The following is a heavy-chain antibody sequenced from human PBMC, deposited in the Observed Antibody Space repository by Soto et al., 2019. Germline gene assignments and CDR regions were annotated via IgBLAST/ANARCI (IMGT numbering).Heavy chain of an antibody. CDR1: GFTFSNYA. V-gene: IGHV3-7*01. CDR3: ARGEAFSSSGWYSSY. Sequence: RGSLRLSCVASGFTFSNYALHWVRQAPGKGLEWVANIKQDGSEKYYVDSVKGRFTISRDNAKNSLYLQMNSLRAEDTAVYYCARGEAFSSSGWYSSYWGQGTLVTVSS. J-gene: IGHJ4*02. D-gene: IGHD6-19*01. CDR2: IKQDGSEK.